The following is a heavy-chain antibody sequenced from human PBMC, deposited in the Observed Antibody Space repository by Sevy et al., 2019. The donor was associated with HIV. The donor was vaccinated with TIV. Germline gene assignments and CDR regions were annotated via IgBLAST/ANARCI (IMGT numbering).Heavy chain of an antibody. CDR1: GFNFEDYA. J-gene: IGHJ4*02. Sequence: GGSLRLSCAASGFNFEDYAMSWVRQAPGKGLEWVSGVRWNGVSTTYADSVKGRFTISRDNAKNALYLQMNSLRAEDTAIYFCATVFDSHSYVFDFWGQGTLVTVSS. CDR2: VRWNGVST. CDR3: ATVFDSHSYVFDF. D-gene: IGHD3-22*01. V-gene: IGHV3-20*04.